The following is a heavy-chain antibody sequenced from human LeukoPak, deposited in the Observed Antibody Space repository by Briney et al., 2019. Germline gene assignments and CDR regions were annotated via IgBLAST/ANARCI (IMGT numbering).Heavy chain of an antibody. Sequence: SVTLSLTCTVSLDSTTSNFWSWVRQPPGNGLEWMGEIHRSGSPNYNPSLQRRVIISIDRSRNQIVLELSSVTAADTAVYYCAREILGGFNPGAYWAQGTLVTVSS. CDR2: IHRSGSP. J-gene: IGHJ4*02. D-gene: IGHD1-14*01. CDR3: AREILGGFNPGAY. CDR1: LDSTTSNF. V-gene: IGHV4-4*02.